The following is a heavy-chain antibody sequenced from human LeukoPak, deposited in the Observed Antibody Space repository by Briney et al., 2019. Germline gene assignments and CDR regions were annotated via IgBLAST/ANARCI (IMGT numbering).Heavy chain of an antibody. J-gene: IGHJ5*02. CDR2: INHSGST. D-gene: IGHD3-22*01. CDR3: ARDLSGYYDYNWFDP. V-gene: IGHV4-34*01. CDR1: GGSFSGYY. Sequence: SETLSLTCAVYGGSFSGYYWSWIRQPPGKGLEWIGEINHSGSTNYNPSLKSRVTISVDTSKNQFSLKLSSVTAADTAVYYCARDLSGYYDYNWFDPWGQGTLVTVSS.